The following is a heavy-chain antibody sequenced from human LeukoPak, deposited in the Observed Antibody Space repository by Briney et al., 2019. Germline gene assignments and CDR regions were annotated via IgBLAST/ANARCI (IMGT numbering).Heavy chain of an antibody. CDR3: AADTPVPLAQIDY. CDR2: VRAKTDGGTT. CDR1: GFTFTNAW. Sequence: KSGGSLRLSCAVSGFTFTNAWMNWVRQAPGKGLEWVGRVRAKTDGGTTEYAAPVKGRFSISRDDSTNTVYLQMNSLITEDTAIYYCAADTPVPLAQIDYWGQGALVTVSS. J-gene: IGHJ4*02. D-gene: IGHD2/OR15-2a*01. V-gene: IGHV3-15*01.